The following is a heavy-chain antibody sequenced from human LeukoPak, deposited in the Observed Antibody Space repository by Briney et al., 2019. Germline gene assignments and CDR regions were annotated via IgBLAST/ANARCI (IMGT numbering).Heavy chain of an antibody. J-gene: IGHJ6*03. D-gene: IGHD3-10*01. V-gene: IGHV4-59*01. CDR2: IYYSGST. CDR3: ARVTGARLLWFGEYYYYYMDV. CDR1: GGSISSYY. Sequence: SETLSLTCTVSGGSISSYYWSWIRQPPGKGLEWSGYIYYSGSTNYNPSLKSRVTISVDTSKNQFSLKLSSVTAADTAVYYCARVTGARLLWFGEYYYYYMDVWGKGTTVTISS.